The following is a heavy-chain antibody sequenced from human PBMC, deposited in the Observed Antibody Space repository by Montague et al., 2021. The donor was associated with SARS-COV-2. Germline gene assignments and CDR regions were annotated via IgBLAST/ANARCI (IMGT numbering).Heavy chain of an antibody. CDR3: AKADDYFDSGIDH. V-gene: IGHV3-23*01. CDR2: SCGGGCDT. D-gene: IGHD3-9*01. CDR1: GFTFDTFA. J-gene: IGHJ4*02. Sequence: SLRLSCAASGFTFDTFAMNWVRQAPGKGLEWVAVSCGGGCDTYYAESVKGRFIISRDNSRKTLYLQMKSLRAEDTAVYYCAKADDYFDSGIDHWGQGTLVTVSS.